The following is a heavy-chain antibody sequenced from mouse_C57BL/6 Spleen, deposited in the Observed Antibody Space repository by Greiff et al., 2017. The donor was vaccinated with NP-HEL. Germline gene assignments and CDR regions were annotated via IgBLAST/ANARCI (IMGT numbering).Heavy chain of an antibody. CDR1: GYTFTGYW. J-gene: IGHJ4*01. V-gene: IGHV1-9*01. CDR3: ARVSYGSSYGYYAMDY. CDR2: ILPGSGST. Sequence: VKLMESGAELMKPGASVKLSCKATGYTFTGYWIEWVKHRPGHGLEWIGEILPGSGSTNYNEKFKGKATFTADPSSNTAYMQLSSLTTEDSAIYYCARVSYGSSYGYYAMDYWGQGTSVTVSS. D-gene: IGHD1-1*01.